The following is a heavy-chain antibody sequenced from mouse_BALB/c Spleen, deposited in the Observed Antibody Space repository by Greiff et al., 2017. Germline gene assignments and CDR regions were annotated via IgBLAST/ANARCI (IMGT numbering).Heavy chain of an antibody. CDR2: INPSNGRT. CDR1: GYTFTSYW. V-gene: IGHV1S81*02. D-gene: IGHD2-4*01. J-gene: IGHJ1*01. CDR3: ARRITTEYFDV. Sequence: VKLLESGAELVKPGASVKLSCKASGYTFTSYWMHWVKQRPGQGLEWIGEINPSNGRTNYNEKFKSKATLTVDKSSSTAYMQLSSLTSEDSAVYYCARRITTEYFDVWGAGTTVTVSS.